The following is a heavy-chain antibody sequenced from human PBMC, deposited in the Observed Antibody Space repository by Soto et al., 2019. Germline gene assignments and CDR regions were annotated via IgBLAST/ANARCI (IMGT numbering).Heavy chain of an antibody. J-gene: IGHJ4*02. CDR1: GFTFSSYA. V-gene: IGHV3-23*01. CDR2: ISGSGGST. D-gene: IGHD3-10*01. Sequence: EVQLLESGGGLVQPGGSLRLSCAASGFTFSSYAMSWVREAPGKGLEWVSVISGSGGSTYYADSVKGRFTISRDNSKYTLYLQMNSLRAEDTAVYYWAKDSPMVRGVILDYCAYWGQGTLVTVSS. CDR3: AKDSPMVRGVILDYCAY.